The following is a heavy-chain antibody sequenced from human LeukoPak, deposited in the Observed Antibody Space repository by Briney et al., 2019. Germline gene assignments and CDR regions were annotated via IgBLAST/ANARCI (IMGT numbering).Heavy chain of an antibody. V-gene: IGHV3-48*03. D-gene: IGHD3-22*01. CDR3: ARDPPGFFDNSGYYYGPFDY. J-gene: IGHJ4*02. CDR2: ISSSGSTI. CDR1: GFTFSSYE. Sequence: GGSLRLSCVVSGFTFSSYEMNWVRQAPGKGLEWVSYISSSGSTIYYADSVKGRFTISRDNAKNSLYLQMNSLRAEDTAVYYCARDPPGFFDNSGYYYGPFDYWGQGTLVSVSS.